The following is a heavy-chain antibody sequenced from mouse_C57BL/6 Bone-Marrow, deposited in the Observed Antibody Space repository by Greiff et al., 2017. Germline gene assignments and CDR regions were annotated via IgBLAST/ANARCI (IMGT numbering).Heavy chain of an antibody. CDR3: ARSYDYDDYAMDY. D-gene: IGHD2-4*01. CDR1: GYTFTNYW. CDR2: MHPNGGSP. V-gene: IGHV1-64*01. J-gene: IGHJ4*01. Sequence: VQLQQPGAELVKPGASVKLSCKASGYTFTNYWMHWVKQRPGQGLEWIGMMHPNGGSPDYNEKFKSEATLSVDKSSRTAYMVLSSLTSEDAAVYYCARSYDYDDYAMDYWGQGTSVTVSS.